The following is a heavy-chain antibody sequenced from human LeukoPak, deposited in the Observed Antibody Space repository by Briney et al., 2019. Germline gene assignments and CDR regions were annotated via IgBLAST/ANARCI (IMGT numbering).Heavy chain of an antibody. CDR2: IYYSGST. CDR1: GGSISSYY. Sequence: SETLSLTCTVSGGSISSYYWSWIRQPPGKGLEWIGYIYYSGSTNYNPSLKSRVTMSVDTSKNQFSLKLSSVTAADTAVYYCARQSGWYYFDYWGQGTLVTVSS. D-gene: IGHD6-19*01. V-gene: IGHV4-59*08. J-gene: IGHJ4*02. CDR3: ARQSGWYYFDY.